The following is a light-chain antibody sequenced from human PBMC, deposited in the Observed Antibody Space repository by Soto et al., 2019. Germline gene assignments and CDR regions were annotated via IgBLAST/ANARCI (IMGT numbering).Light chain of an antibody. V-gene: IGKV3-15*01. Sequence: EIVMTHSPATLSVSPGGRATLSCRASQSISGALAWYQQKPGQAPRLLIYGASTRATGIPARFSGSGSGTEFTLTISSLQSEDFAVYYCQQYNNWPGGTFGQGTRLEIK. CDR1: QSISGA. CDR2: GAS. CDR3: QQYNNWPGGT. J-gene: IGKJ5*01.